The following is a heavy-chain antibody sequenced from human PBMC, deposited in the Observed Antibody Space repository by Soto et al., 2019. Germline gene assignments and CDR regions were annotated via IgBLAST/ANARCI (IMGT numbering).Heavy chain of an antibody. CDR3: ARGVQEEPRFWRGGLYWFDP. Sequence: SETLSLTCTVSGGSISSGDYYWSWIRQPPGKGLEWIGYSYYSGSTYYNPSLKSRVTISVDTSKNQFSLKLSSVTAADTAVYYCARGVQEEPRFWRGGLYWFDPWGQGTLVTVSS. CDR2: SYYSGST. J-gene: IGHJ5*02. V-gene: IGHV4-30-4*01. CDR1: GGSISSGDYY. D-gene: IGHD2-15*01.